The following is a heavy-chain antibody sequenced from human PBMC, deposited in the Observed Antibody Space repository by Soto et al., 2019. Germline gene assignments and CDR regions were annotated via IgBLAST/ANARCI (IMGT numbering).Heavy chain of an antibody. Sequence: GASVKVSCKASGYSLIMYYIHWMRQAPGQGLERKGKINPNSGRTTYAQKIQGRVTMTRDTTTSTVYMDLSSLRSEDTAVYYCARSPDSSGYYYAIDYWGQGTQVTVSS. CDR1: GYSLIMYY. J-gene: IGHJ4*02. CDR3: ARSPDSSGYYYAIDY. V-gene: IGHV1-46*01. D-gene: IGHD3-22*01. CDR2: INPNSGRT.